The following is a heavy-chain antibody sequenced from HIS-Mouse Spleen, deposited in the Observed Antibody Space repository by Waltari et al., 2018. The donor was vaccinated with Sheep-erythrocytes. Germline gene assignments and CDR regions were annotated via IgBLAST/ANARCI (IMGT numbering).Heavy chain of an antibody. CDR2: SSSSRSYI. CDR3: ARDTGTDAFDI. CDR1: GFTCSSSR. Sequence: EVQLVESGGGLVKPGGSLRLSCAASGFTCSSSRMTWVSQAPGKGLEWVSSSSSSRSYIYYTDSVKCRFTIYRDNAKNSLYLQMNSLRAEDTAVYYCARDTGTDAFDIWGQGTMVTVSS. D-gene: IGHD1-1*01. V-gene: IGHV3-21*01. J-gene: IGHJ3*02.